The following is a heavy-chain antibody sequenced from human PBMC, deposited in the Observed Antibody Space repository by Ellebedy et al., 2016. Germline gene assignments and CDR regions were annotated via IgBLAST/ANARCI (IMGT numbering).Heavy chain of an antibody. CDR1: GFDFEDYA. Sequence: GESLKISCAASGFDFEDYAMHWLRHSPGRGLEWVSQISADGSDIMYADSVKGRFITSRDNLKNSVSLQMKNLKSEDTAFYFCAKAYHHYDSSPLADWGPGTPVTVSS. CDR3: AKAYHHYDSSPLAD. V-gene: IGHV3-43*02. J-gene: IGHJ4*02. D-gene: IGHD3-16*01. CDR2: ISADGSDI.